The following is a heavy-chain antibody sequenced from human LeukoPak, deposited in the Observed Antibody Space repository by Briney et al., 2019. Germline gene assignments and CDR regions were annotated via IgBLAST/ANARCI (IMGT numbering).Heavy chain of an antibody. J-gene: IGHJ4*02. CDR2: INPNSGGT. D-gene: IGHD4-17*01. Sequence: ASVKVSCKASGYTFTGYYMHWVRQAPGQGLEWMGWINPNSGGTNYAQKFQGRVTMTRDTSISTAYMELSRLRSDDTAVCYCARTRGYGDFYFDYWGQGTLVTVSS. CDR1: GYTFTGYY. CDR3: ARTRGYGDFYFDY. V-gene: IGHV1-2*02.